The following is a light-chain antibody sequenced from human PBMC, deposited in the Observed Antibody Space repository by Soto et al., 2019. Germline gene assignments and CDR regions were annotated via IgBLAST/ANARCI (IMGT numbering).Light chain of an antibody. CDR3: SSYTSSSTLPYV. V-gene: IGLV2-14*01. CDR1: SSDVGGYNY. J-gene: IGLJ1*01. CDR2: DVS. Sequence: QSVLTQPASVSGSPGQSITISCTGTSSDVGGYNYVSWYQQHPGKAPKLMIHDVSNRPSGVSNRFSGSKSGNTASLTISGLQAEDEADYYCSSYTSSSTLPYVFGTGTKVTVL.